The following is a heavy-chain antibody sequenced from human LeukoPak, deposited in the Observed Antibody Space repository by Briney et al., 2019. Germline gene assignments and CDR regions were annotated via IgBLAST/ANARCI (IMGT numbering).Heavy chain of an antibody. CDR2: IYYRGST. D-gene: IGHD2-15*01. J-gene: IGHJ5*02. Sequence: PSETLSLTCTVSGGSISSSSYYWGWIRQPPGKGLEWIGSIYYRGSTHYNPSLKSPATISVDTAKNQFSLKLSSVTATDTDVYVYARGSEVGASLSDWFDPWGQGTLVTVSS. CDR1: GGSISSSSYY. V-gene: IGHV4-39*07. CDR3: ARGSEVGASLSDWFDP.